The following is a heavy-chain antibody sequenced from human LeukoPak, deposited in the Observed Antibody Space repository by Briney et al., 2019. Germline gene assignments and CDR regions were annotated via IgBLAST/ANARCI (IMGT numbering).Heavy chain of an antibody. CDR2: INSDGSST. CDR3: ARAGGRYSGSPY. V-gene: IGHV3-74*01. D-gene: IGHD1-26*01. Sequence: PGGSLRLSCAASGFTFSSYWMHWVRQVPGKGLVWVSRINSDGSSTNYADSEKGRFTISRDNAKNTLYLQMNSLRADDTAVYYCARAGGRYSGSPYWGQGTLVTVSS. J-gene: IGHJ4*02. CDR1: GFTFSSYW.